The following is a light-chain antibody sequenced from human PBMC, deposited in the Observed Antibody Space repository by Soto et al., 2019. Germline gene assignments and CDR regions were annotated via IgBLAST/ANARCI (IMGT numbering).Light chain of an antibody. CDR2: GVS. CDR1: SSDVGAWNF. Sequence: QSVLTQPASVSGSPGQSVTISCTGTSSDVGAWNFVSWYQQHPGKAPKLMIYGVSSRPSGVSDRFSGSKSGDTASLTISGRQPEDEADYYCSSYTSSTTLIFGGRTKLTV. V-gene: IGLV2-14*01. J-gene: IGLJ2*01. CDR3: SSYTSSTTLI.